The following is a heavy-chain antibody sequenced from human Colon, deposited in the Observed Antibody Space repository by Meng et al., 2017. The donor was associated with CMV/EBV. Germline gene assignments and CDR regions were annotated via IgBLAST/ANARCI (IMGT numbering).Heavy chain of an antibody. CDR3: ARGASSSSNGMDV. J-gene: IGHJ6*02. D-gene: IGHD6-6*01. CDR2: IIPILGIA. V-gene: IGHV1-69*10. CDR1: GGTFSSYA. Sequence: SVKVSCKASGGTFSSYAISWVRQAPGQGLEWMGGIIPILGIANYAQKFQGRVTITADKSTSTAYMELRSLGSDDTAVYYCARGASSSSNGMDVWGQGTTVTVSS.